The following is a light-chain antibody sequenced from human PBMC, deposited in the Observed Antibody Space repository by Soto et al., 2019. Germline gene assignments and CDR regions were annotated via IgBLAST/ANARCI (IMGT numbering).Light chain of an antibody. CDR3: VLYMGSGISV. Sequence: QSVLTQPPSASESPGQSVTISCTGTSSDVGGYHYVSWYQHHPGRAPKLLIYEVEKRPPGVPGRFSGSKSGNTASLTVSGLQAEDESDYYCVLYMGSGISVFGGGTQLTVL. V-gene: IGLV2-8*01. CDR1: SSDVGGYHY. CDR2: EVE. J-gene: IGLJ3*02.